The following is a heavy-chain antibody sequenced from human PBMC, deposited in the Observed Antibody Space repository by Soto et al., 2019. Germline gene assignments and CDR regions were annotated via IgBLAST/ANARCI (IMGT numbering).Heavy chain of an antibody. CDR3: AREVPAAIYMDV. CDR2: INSDGSST. D-gene: IGHD2-2*01. V-gene: IGHV3-74*01. CDR1: GVTFSSYW. J-gene: IGHJ6*04. Sequence: GGSLRLSCAASGVTFSSYWMHWVRQAPGKGLVWVSRINSDGSSTSYADSVKGRFTISRDNAKNTLYLQMNSLRAEDTAVYYCAREVPAAIYMDVWGKGTTVTVSS.